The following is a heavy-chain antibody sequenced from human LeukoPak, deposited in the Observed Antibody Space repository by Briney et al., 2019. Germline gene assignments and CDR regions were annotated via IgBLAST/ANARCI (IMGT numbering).Heavy chain of an antibody. CDR3: ATDKVPAAPSGDYGMDV. CDR2: IYYSGST. CDR1: GGSISSYY. D-gene: IGHD2-2*01. Sequence: SETLSLTCTVSGGSISSYYWSWIRQPPGKGLEWIGYIYYSGSTYYNPSLKSRVTISVDTSKNQFSLKLSSVTAADTAVYYCATDKVPAAPSGDYGMDVWGQGTTVTVSS. V-gene: IGHV4-30-4*01. J-gene: IGHJ6*02.